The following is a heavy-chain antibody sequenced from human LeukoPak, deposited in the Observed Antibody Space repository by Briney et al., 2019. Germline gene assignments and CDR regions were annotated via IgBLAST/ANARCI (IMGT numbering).Heavy chain of an antibody. D-gene: IGHD6-19*01. CDR1: GFTFSSYT. CDR2: ISSSGSYI. V-gene: IGHV3-21*04. CDR3: AKGSGSGWYGWFAP. Sequence: GGSLRLSCAVSGFTFSSYTMNWVRQTPGKGLEWVSSISSSGSYIYYADSVKGRFTISRDNVRNSLYLQMNSLRAEDTAVYYCAKGSGSGWYGWFAPWGQGTLVTVSS. J-gene: IGHJ5*02.